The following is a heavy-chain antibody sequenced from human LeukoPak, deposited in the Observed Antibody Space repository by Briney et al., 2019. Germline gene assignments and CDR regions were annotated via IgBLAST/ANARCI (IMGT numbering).Heavy chain of an antibody. V-gene: IGHV3-23*01. CDR2: TSSSDAGT. CDR1: GFTFDDYA. J-gene: IGHJ2*01. D-gene: IGHD3/OR15-3a*01. CDR3: AKDWTGTKPFDL. Sequence: PGGSLRLSCAASGFTFDDYAMHWVRQAPGKGLEWVAATSSSDAGTYHADSVKGRFTISRDNSKNTLYLQMNSLRAEDTAVYYCAKDWTGTKPFDLWGRGTLVTVSS.